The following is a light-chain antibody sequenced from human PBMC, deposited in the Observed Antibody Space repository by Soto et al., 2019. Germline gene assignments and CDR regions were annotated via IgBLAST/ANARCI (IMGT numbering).Light chain of an antibody. CDR3: CSYAGTFTFV. CDR1: SSDVRTYNY. Sequence: QSPLTQPRSVSGSPGESVTISCTGTSSDVRTYNYVSWYQQQPDKAPKLVIYDVTERPSGVPDRFSGSKSDNTASLTISGLQAEDEADYYCCSYAGTFTFVFGTGTKVTVL. V-gene: IGLV2-11*01. J-gene: IGLJ1*01. CDR2: DVT.